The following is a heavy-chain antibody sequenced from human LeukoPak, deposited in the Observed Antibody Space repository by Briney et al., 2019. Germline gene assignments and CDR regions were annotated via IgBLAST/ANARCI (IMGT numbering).Heavy chain of an antibody. V-gene: IGHV3-74*01. J-gene: IGHJ4*02. D-gene: IGHD4-17*01. CDR2: INSDGSST. CDR1: GFTFSNYW. Sequence: GGSLRLSCAASGFTFSNYWMHWVRQAPGKGLVWVSRINSDGSSTTSADSVKGRFTISRDNAKNTLYLQMNSLRAEDAAVYYCAKGGATVIDYWGQGTLVTVSS. CDR3: AKGGATVIDY.